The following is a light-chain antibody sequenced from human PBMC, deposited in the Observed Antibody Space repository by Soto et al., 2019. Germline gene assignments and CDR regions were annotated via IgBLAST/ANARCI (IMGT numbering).Light chain of an antibody. CDR2: RHN. J-gene: IGLJ2*01. CDR1: SSDIGSNA. Sequence: QPVLTQPPSASGTPGQRVTISCSGGSSDIGSNAVNWFQQLPGSAPKLLIYRHNQRASGVPDRFSASKSGTSASLAISGLQSGDEGDYYCGTWDDSLSGWLFGGGTKVTVL. CDR3: GTWDDSLSGWL. V-gene: IGLV1-44*01.